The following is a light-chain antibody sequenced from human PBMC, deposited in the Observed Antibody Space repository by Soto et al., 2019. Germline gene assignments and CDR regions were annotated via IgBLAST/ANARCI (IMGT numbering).Light chain of an antibody. V-gene: IGKV3-15*01. CDR1: QSVSSS. CDR2: DTS. Sequence: EIVVTQSPATLSVSPGERVTLSCRASQSVSSSLAWCQQRPGQAPRLLIYDTSTRAAGIAARFSGSGSGTEFTLTISSLQSEDFAVYYCQQYVHWPPGTFGQGTKVDIK. J-gene: IGKJ1*01. CDR3: QQYVHWPPGT.